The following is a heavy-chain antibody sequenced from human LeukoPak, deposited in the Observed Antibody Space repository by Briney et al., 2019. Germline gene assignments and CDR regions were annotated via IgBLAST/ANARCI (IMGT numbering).Heavy chain of an antibody. J-gene: IGHJ5*02. V-gene: IGHV1-2*02. CDR3: ARGYGEPWFDP. Sequence: ASVKVSCKASGYTFTGYYMHWVRQAPGQGLEWMGWINPNSGGINYAQKFQGRVTMTRDTSISTAYMELSRLRSDDTAVYYCARGYGEPWFDPWGQGTLVTVSS. D-gene: IGHD1-14*01. CDR1: GYTFTGYY. CDR2: INPNSGGI.